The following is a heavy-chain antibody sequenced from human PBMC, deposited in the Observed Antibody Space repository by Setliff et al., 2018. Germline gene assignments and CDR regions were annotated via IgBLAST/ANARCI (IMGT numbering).Heavy chain of an antibody. D-gene: IGHD4-4*01. CDR2: ISPANGNT. CDR1: GYNFISYG. V-gene: IGHV1-18*01. CDR3: ATDHYNRFDV. Sequence: ASVKVSCKASGYNFISYGISWVRQAPGQGLEWMGWISPANGNTNYIQRLQDRVTMTIDTSTSTIYMELRSLRSDDTAVYYCATDHYNRFDVWGQGTMVTVSS. J-gene: IGHJ3*01.